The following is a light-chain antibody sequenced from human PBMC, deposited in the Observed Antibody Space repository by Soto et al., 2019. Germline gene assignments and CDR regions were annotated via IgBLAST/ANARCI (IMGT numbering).Light chain of an antibody. CDR3: QHYNNWPPWT. J-gene: IGKJ1*01. CDR1: QSVGSN. V-gene: IGKV3-15*01. Sequence: EIVMTQSPATLSVSPGERATLSCRASQSVGSNLAWYQQKPGQAPRLLIYGASTRATGIPARFSGSGSGAEFTLTISSLQSEDFAVYYCQHYNNWPPWTFGQGTEVDIK. CDR2: GAS.